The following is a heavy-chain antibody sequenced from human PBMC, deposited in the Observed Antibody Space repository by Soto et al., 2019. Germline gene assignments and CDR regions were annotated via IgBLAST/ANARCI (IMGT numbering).Heavy chain of an antibody. J-gene: IGHJ4*02. D-gene: IGHD2-15*01. CDR1: GFTFSNYA. CDR3: AHICGVDSYSVGSY. V-gene: IGHV3-23*01. CDR2: ISGGGGSS. Sequence: EVQLLESGGGLVQPGGSLRLSCAASGFTFSNYAMSWVRQAPGKGLEWVSGISGGGGSSYYADSVKGRFTISRDNSKNTLYLQMNSLSAEDTAVYCCAHICGVDSYSVGSYWGQGTLVIVSS.